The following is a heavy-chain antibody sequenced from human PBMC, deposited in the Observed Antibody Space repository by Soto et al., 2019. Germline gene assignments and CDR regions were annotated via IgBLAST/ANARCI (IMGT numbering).Heavy chain of an antibody. V-gene: IGHV3-15*07. Sequence: PGGSLRLSYAASGFIFSNAWINWVRQAPGKGLEWVGRVKSKTDGGTTDFAAPVKGRFAISRDDSKNMVYPEMNSLKTEDTAIYYCTTDSYMTNIIVRFDYWGHGTLVTVSS. D-gene: IGHD4-17*01. J-gene: IGHJ4*01. CDR2: VKSKTDGGTT. CDR3: TTDSYMTNIIVRFDY. CDR1: GFIFSNAW.